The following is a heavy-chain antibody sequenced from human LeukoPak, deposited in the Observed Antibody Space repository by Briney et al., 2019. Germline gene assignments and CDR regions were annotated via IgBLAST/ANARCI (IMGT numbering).Heavy chain of an antibody. J-gene: IGHJ3*02. D-gene: IGHD2-21*01. V-gene: IGHV3-9*01. CDR2: ISWNSGSI. Sequence: GGSLRLSCAASGFIFDDYAMHWVRQAPGKGLEWVSGISWNSGSIGQADSVKGRFTISRDNAKNSLYLQMNSLRAEDTALYYCAKDISLIPEGAFDIWGQGTMVTVSS. CDR3: AKDISLIPEGAFDI. CDR1: GFIFDDYA.